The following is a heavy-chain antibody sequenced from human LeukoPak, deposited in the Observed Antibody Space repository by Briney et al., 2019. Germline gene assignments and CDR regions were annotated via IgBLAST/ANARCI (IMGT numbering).Heavy chain of an antibody. D-gene: IGHD5-18*01. Sequence: GGSLRLSCARSGFTFRNYGIHWVRQAPGKGLEWVTAISYDGSLKYYADSVRGRFTISRDNSKNTLYLQMNSLRTDDTAVYYCARVSLERQLWLPSDYWGQGTLVTVSS. CDR2: ISYDGSLK. CDR3: ARVSLERQLWLPSDY. CDR1: GFTFRNYG. V-gene: IGHV3-30*03. J-gene: IGHJ4*02.